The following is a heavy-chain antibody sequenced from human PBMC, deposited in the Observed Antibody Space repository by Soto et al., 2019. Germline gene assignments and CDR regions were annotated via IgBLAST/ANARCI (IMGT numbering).Heavy chain of an antibody. J-gene: IGHJ6*02. Sequence: GESLKISCKGSGYTFTDYWIGWVRQLPGKGLEWMGIIYPGDSDTRYSPSFQGHVTIAVDKSTSTAYLQWNTLKASDTALYYCARVNYGDYYYGMDVWGQGTTVTVSS. D-gene: IGHD4-17*01. CDR3: ARVNYGDYYYGMDV. CDR1: GYTFTDYW. V-gene: IGHV5-51*01. CDR2: IYPGDSDT.